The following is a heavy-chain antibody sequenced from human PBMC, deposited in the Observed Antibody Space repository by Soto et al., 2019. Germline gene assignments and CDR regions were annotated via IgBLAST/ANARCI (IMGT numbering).Heavy chain of an antibody. CDR2: ISWDGGST. CDR3: AKAPGYSSSWFWAFDI. V-gene: IGHV3-43*01. CDR1: GFPFDDYT. J-gene: IGHJ3*02. Sequence: GGSLSLSCAASGFPFDDYTMHWVRQAPGKGLEWVSLISWDGGSTYYADSVKGRFTISRDNSKNSLYLQMNSLRTEDTALYYCAKAPGYSSSWFWAFDIWGQGTMVTVSS. D-gene: IGHD6-13*01.